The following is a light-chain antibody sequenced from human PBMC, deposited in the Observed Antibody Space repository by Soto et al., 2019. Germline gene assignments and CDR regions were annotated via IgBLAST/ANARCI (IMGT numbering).Light chain of an antibody. CDR3: SSYSSSSTWV. V-gene: IGLV2-14*01. J-gene: IGLJ3*02. Sequence: QSALTQPASVSGSPGQSITISCTGTSSDVGGHNYVSWYQQYPGKPPKLMIYEVSNRPSGVSNRFSGSKSGNPASLTISGRQAEDEADYYCSSYSSSSTWVFGGGTKLTVL. CDR2: EVS. CDR1: SSDVGGHNY.